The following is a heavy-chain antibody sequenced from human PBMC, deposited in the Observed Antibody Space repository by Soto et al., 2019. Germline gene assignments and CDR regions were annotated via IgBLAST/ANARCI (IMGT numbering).Heavy chain of an antibody. D-gene: IGHD1-26*01. CDR2: IFNSGTT. Sequence: QXQLQESGPGLVKPSQTLSLTCSVSGASTVSHYHWTWIRQPPGKGLEWMGYIFNSGTTFYNPSLTSRLSISMDTSGNHFSLELRSVTAADTAVYYCALALGPTTGLDYWGQGTLVTVSS. CDR3: ALALGPTTGLDY. CDR1: GASTVSHYH. J-gene: IGHJ4*02. V-gene: IGHV4-31*02.